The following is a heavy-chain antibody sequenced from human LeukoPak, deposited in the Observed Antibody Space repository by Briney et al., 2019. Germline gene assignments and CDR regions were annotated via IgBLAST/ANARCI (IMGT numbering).Heavy chain of an antibody. D-gene: IGHD5-18*01. CDR1: GGSISDYY. J-gene: IGHJ3*02. CDR2: IHDSGST. CDR3: ARGRGYGEAFDI. V-gene: IGHV4-59*01. Sequence: ASETLSLTCTLSGGSISDYYWSWIRQPPGKGLEWIGYIHDSGSTMYNPSLKSRVTISVDTSKNQFSLKLSFVTAADTAVYYCARGRGYGEAFDIWGQGTMVTVAS.